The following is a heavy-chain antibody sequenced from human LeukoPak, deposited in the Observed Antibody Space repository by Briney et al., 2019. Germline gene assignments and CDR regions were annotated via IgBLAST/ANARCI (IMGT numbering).Heavy chain of an antibody. Sequence: ASVKVSCKASGYTFTNYGVTWVRQAPGQGLEWIGWISAYNGDTNCAQKVQGRVTLTTDTSTSTAYMELRSLLSDDTAVYYCARDSGSDSYYGMDVWGQGTTVTVSS. CDR2: ISAYNGDT. CDR1: GYTFTNYG. V-gene: IGHV1-18*01. D-gene: IGHD1-26*01. J-gene: IGHJ6*02. CDR3: ARDSGSDSYYGMDV.